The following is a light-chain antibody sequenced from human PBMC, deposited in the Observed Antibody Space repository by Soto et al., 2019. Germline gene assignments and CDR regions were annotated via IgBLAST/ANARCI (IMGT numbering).Light chain of an antibody. CDR1: SSNIGAGSD. V-gene: IGLV1-40*01. Sequence: QSVLTQPPSVSGAPGQRVTIPCTGSSSNIGAGSDVHWYQQLPGTAPKLLIYGNTNRPSGVPDRFSGSKSGTSASLAITGLQAEDEADYYCCSFAGSSTSFGGGTKVTVL. CDR3: CSFAGSSTS. CDR2: GNT. J-gene: IGLJ3*02.